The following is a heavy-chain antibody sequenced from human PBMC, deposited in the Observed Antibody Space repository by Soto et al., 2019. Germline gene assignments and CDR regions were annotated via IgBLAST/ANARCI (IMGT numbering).Heavy chain of an antibody. J-gene: IGHJ4*02. CDR1: GGSVGSGSYY. D-gene: IGHD6-6*01. CDR2: IYYSGST. V-gene: IGHV4-61*01. CDR3: ARGSIAARTFDY. Sequence: SETLSLTCTVSGGSVGSGSYYWSWIRQPPGKGLEWIGYIYYSGSTNYNPSLKSRVTISVDTSKNQFSLKLSSVTAADTAVYYCARGSIAARTFDYWGQGTLVTVSS.